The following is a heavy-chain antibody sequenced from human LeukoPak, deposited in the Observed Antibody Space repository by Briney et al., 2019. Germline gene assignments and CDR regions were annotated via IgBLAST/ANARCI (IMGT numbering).Heavy chain of an antibody. J-gene: IGHJ6*02. CDR3: ARVLCDIVDCLYGMDV. Sequence: PGGSLRLSCAASGFTFSSYEMNWVRQAPGKGLEWVSYISSSGSTIYYAEYVKGRFTISRDNAKNSLYLQMNSLRAEDTAVYYCARVLCDIVDCLYGMDVWGQGTTVTVSS. CDR2: ISSSGSTI. D-gene: IGHD2-15*01. V-gene: IGHV3-48*03. CDR1: GFTFSSYE.